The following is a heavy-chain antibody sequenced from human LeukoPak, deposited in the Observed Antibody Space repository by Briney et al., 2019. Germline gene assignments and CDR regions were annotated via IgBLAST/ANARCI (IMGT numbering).Heavy chain of an antibody. D-gene: IGHD4-23*01. Sequence: GGSLRLSCAASGFTFSTYAMHWVRQAPGKGLEWVAVISYDGSSKYYADSVKGRFTISRDNSKNTLYLQMNSLRAEDTAVYYCARILRGAHYGGNWYFDLWGRGTLVTVSS. CDR3: ARILRGAHYGGNWYFDL. CDR1: GFTFSTYA. CDR2: ISYDGSSK. V-gene: IGHV3-30*04. J-gene: IGHJ2*01.